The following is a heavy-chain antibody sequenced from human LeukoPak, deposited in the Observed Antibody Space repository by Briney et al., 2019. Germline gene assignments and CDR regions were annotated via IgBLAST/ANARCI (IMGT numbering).Heavy chain of an antibody. CDR3: AKRLWESKGLDPFDI. V-gene: IGHV3-23*01. CDR2: IGSSGVDT. J-gene: IGHJ3*02. CDR1: GFTFSTYA. Sequence: SGGSLRLSCTAAGFTFSTYAMGWARQAPGKGLEWVSGIGSSGVDTYYADSAKGRFTISRDNSKNTVYLQMNSLRADDTALYYCAKRLWESKGLDPFDIWGQGTMVTVSS. D-gene: IGHD5-18*01.